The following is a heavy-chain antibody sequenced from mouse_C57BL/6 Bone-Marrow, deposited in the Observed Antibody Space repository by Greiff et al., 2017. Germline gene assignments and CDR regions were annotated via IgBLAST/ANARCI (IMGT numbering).Heavy chain of an antibody. CDR2: IDPSDSYT. CDR3: ARFPPDGSVAY. V-gene: IGHV1-69*01. Sequence: QVQLQQPGAELVMPGASVKLSCKASGYTFPSYWMHWVKQRPGQGLEWIGEIDPSDSYTNYNQKFKGKSTLTVDKSSSTAYMQLSSLTSEDSSVYYCARFPPDGSVAYWGQGTLVTVSA. CDR1: GYTFPSYW. D-gene: IGHD2-3*01. J-gene: IGHJ3*01.